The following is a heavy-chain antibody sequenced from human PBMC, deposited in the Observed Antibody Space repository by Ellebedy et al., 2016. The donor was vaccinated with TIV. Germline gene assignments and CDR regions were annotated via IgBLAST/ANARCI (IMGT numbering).Heavy chain of an antibody. Sequence: GESLKISWAASGFTFSGYGMPGVRQPPGKGLEWVAFIRHDESYKYHADSVEGRFTISRDNSKNTLYLQMNSLRSEDTAVYYCAKEGGNYNFWGQGTLVTVSS. CDR2: IRHDESYK. V-gene: IGHV3-30*02. J-gene: IGHJ4*02. CDR1: GFTFSGYG. CDR3: AKEGGNYNF. D-gene: IGHD1-7*01.